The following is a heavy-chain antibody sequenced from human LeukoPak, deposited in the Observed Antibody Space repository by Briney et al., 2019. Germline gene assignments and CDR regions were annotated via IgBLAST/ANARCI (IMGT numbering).Heavy chain of an antibody. CDR3: AREGSGYDDRLFDY. CDR2: ISRSSSYT. D-gene: IGHD5-12*01. J-gene: IGHJ4*02. Sequence: GGSLSLSCAASGFAFSDHYMTWICQTPGKGLEWLSYISRSSSYTKYADSVKGRFTISRDNAKNSLYLQMNSLRADDTAVYYCAREGSGYDDRLFDYWGPGTLVTVSS. V-gene: IGHV3-11*05. CDR1: GFAFSDHY.